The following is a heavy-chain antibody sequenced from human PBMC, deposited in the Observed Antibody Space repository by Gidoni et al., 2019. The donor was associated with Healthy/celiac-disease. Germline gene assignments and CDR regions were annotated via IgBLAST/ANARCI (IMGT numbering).Heavy chain of an antibody. CDR2: ISAYNGNT. Sequence: QVQLVQSGAEVKKPGASVKVSCTASGYTFTSYGISWVRQAPGQGLEWMGWISAYNGNTNYAQKLQGRVTMTTDTSTSTAYMELRSLRSDDTAVYYCAREGAPTYYYDSSGYGGAFDIWGQGTMVTVSS. D-gene: IGHD3-22*01. J-gene: IGHJ3*02. CDR3: AREGAPTYYYDSSGYGGAFDI. V-gene: IGHV1-18*01. CDR1: GYTFTSYG.